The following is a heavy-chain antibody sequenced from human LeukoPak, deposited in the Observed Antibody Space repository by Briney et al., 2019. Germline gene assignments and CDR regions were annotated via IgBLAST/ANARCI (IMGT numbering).Heavy chain of an antibody. D-gene: IGHD3-3*01. CDR3: ARGLPYYDFWSGYFAPMDV. V-gene: IGHV4-34*01. Sequence: ASETLSLTCAVYGGSFSGYYWSWIRQPPGKGLEWIGEINHSGSTNYNPSLKSRVTISVDTSKNQFSLKLSSVTAADTAVYYCARGLPYYDFWSGYFAPMDVWGQGTTVTVSS. CDR1: GGSFSGYY. J-gene: IGHJ6*02. CDR2: INHSGST.